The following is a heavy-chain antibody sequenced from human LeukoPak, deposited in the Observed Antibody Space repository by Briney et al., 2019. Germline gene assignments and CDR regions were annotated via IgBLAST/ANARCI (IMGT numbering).Heavy chain of an antibody. Sequence: SGGSLRLSCAASGVSVSSNFVIWVRQAPGKGLEWVSLIYSGGETSYADSVKGRFSISRDNSKNTLYLQMNSLRVEDTAVYYCTRDPPAVAINTYAWGQGTLVTVSS. J-gene: IGHJ5*02. CDR3: TRDPPAVAINTYA. CDR1: GVSVSSNF. V-gene: IGHV3-66*01. CDR2: IYSGGET. D-gene: IGHD6-13*01.